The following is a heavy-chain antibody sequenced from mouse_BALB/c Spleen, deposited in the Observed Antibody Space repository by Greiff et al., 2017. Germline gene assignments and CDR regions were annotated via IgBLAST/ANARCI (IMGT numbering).Heavy chain of an antibody. CDR1: GFTFSSFG. V-gene: IGHV5-17*02. J-gene: IGHJ4*01. Sequence: DVMLVESGGGLVQPGGSRKLSCAASGFTFSSFGMHWVRQAPEKGLEWVAYISSGSSTIYYADTVKGRFTISRDNPKNTLFLQMTSLRSEDTAMYYCARGRGSFYYAMDYWGQGTSVTVSS. CDR2: ISSGSSTI. CDR3: ARGRGSFYYAMDY. D-gene: IGHD1-1*02.